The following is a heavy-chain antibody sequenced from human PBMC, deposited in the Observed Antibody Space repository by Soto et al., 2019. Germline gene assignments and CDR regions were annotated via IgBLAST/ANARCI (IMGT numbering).Heavy chain of an antibody. V-gene: IGHV1-69*13. J-gene: IGHJ4*02. CDR1: GGTFSSYA. Sequence: SVKVSCKASGGTFSSYAISWVRKAPGQGLEWMGGIIPIFGTANYAQKFQGRVTITADESTSTAYMELSSLRSEDTAVYYCARDFDYYGSGSYYNLGYWGQGTLVTVSS. CDR2: IIPIFGTA. CDR3: ARDFDYYGSGSYYNLGY. D-gene: IGHD3-10*01.